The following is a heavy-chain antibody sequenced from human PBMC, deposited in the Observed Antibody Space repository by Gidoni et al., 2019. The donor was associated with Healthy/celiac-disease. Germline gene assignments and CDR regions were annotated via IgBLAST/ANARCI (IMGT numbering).Heavy chain of an antibody. V-gene: IGHV3-30-3*01. Sequence: QVQLVESGGGVVQPGRSLRLSCAASGFTFSSYAMQWVRQAPGKGLEWVAVISYDGSNKYYADSVKGRFTISRDNSKNTLYLQMNSLRAEDTAVYYCARDDLTGSGMDVWGQGTTVTVSS. J-gene: IGHJ6*02. D-gene: IGHD3-9*01. CDR1: GFTFSSYA. CDR2: ISYDGSNK. CDR3: ARDDLTGSGMDV.